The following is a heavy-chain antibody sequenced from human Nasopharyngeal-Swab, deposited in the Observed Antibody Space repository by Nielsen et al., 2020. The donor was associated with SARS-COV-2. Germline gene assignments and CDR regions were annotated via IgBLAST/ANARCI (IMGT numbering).Heavy chain of an antibody. D-gene: IGHD3-22*01. CDR3: AKSRRYSYDSSSSVGAFDI. CDR1: ASTFSSHA. CDR2: FAGSSGNT. V-gene: IGHV3-23*01. J-gene: IGHJ3*02. Sequence: GESLKISCEASASTFSSHAINWVRQAQGKGLEWVSAFAGSSGNTYYLDSVKGRFTTYRDNSKNTVYLQMNNLRVDDTAVYFCAKSRRYSYDSSSSVGAFDIWGQGTMVTVSS.